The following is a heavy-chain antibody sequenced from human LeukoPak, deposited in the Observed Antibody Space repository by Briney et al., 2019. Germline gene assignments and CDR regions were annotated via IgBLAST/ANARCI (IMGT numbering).Heavy chain of an antibody. D-gene: IGHD5-12*01. J-gene: IGHJ4*02. Sequence: ASVKVSCKASGYTFTSYGISWVRQAPGQGLEWMGWINPNSGGTNYAQKFQGRVTMTRDTSISTAYMELSRLRSDDTAVYYCARGGYSGYDLFDYWGQGTLVTVSS. CDR2: INPNSGGT. CDR1: GYTFTSYG. CDR3: ARGGYSGYDLFDY. V-gene: IGHV1-2*02.